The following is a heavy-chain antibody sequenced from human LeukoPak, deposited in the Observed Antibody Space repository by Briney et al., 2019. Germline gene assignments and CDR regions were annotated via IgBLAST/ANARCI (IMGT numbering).Heavy chain of an antibody. CDR1: GFTFDDYG. V-gene: IGHV3-20*04. CDR2: INWNGGST. Sequence: GGSLRLSCAASGFTFDDYGMSWVRQAPGKGLEWVSGINWNGGSTGYADSVKGRFTISRDNAKNSLYLQMNSLRAEDTALYYCARVRSMDSSSCCYYYYYMDVWGKGTTVTISS. D-gene: IGHD6-13*01. CDR3: ARVRSMDSSSCCYYYYYMDV. J-gene: IGHJ6*03.